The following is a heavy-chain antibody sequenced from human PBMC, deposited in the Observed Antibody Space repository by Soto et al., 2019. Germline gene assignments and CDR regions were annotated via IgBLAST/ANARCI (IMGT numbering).Heavy chain of an antibody. Sequence: QVRLQESGPGLVQPSETLSLTCTVSGGSISPYYWTWIRQPPGKGLEWVGYIYYAGTSSYNPSLKSRVTISLETSKSQISLRLTSVTAADTAVYYCARLGAYYQSLDPWGPGTLVTVSS. CDR1: GGSISPYY. D-gene: IGHD2-21*01. CDR3: ARLGAYYQSLDP. CDR2: IYYAGTS. J-gene: IGHJ5*02. V-gene: IGHV4-59*08.